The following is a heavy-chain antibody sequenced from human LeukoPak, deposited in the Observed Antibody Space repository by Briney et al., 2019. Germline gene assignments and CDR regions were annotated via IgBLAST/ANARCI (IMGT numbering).Heavy chain of an antibody. CDR3: ARRMSIAVTGTPAFDI. Sequence: GGSLSLSCAASGFTFSSYSMNWVRQAPGKGLEWVSSISGGSTYIYQADSVKGRFTISRDNAKNSLYLQMNSLRAEDTAVYYCARRMSIAVTGTPAFDIWGQGTMVTVSS. CDR1: GFTFSSYS. J-gene: IGHJ3*02. CDR2: ISGGSTYI. D-gene: IGHD6-19*01. V-gene: IGHV3-21*01.